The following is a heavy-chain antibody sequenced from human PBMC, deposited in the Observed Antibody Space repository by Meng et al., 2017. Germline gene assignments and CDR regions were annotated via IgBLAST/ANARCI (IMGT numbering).Heavy chain of an antibody. D-gene: IGHD3-22*01. CDR1: GFTFSSYW. V-gene: IGHV3-7*01. Sequence: GESLKISCAASGFTFSSYWMSWVRQAPGKGLEWVANIKQDGSEKYYVDSVKGRFTISRDNAKNSLYLQMNSLRAEDTAVYYCARGHYYHDRSGYNDYWGQGTLVTVSS. J-gene: IGHJ4*02. CDR2: IKQDGSEK. CDR3: ARGHYYHDRSGYNDY.